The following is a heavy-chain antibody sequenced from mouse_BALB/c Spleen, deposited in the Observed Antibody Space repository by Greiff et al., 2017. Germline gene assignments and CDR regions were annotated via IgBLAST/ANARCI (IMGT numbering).Heavy chain of an antibody. D-gene: IGHD2-2*01. CDR3: AREDGYDPAY. Sequence: EVQGVESGGGLVKPGGSLKLSCAASGFTFSSYAMSWVRQTPEKRLEWVASISSGGSTYYPDSVKGRYTISRDNARNILYLQMSSLRSEDTAMYYCAREDGYDPAYWGQGTLVTVSA. J-gene: IGHJ3*01. V-gene: IGHV5-6-5*01. CDR1: GFTFSSYA. CDR2: ISSGGST.